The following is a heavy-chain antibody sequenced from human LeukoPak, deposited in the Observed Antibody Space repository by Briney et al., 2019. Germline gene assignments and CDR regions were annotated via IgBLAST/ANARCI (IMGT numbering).Heavy chain of an antibody. V-gene: IGHV3-30-3*01. CDR3: ARDRGVGSSGWYGYAFDI. Sequence: PGGSLRLSCAASGFTFSSYAMHWVRQAPGKGLEWVAVISYDGSNKYYADSVKGRFTISRDNSKNTLYLQMSSLRAEDTAVYYCARDRGVGSSGWYGYAFDIWGRGTMVTVSS. CDR2: ISYDGSNK. J-gene: IGHJ3*02. CDR1: GFTFSSYA. D-gene: IGHD6-19*01.